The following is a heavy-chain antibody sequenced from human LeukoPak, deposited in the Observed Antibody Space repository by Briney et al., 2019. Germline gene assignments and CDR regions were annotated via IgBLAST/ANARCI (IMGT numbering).Heavy chain of an antibody. V-gene: IGHV4-39*01. Sequence: PSETLSLTCTVSGGSISSSSYYWGWIRQPPGKGLEWIGSIYYSGSTYYNPSLKSRVTISLDTSKNQFSLKLSSVTAADTAVYYCARHGGRARVSDVIYYDYWGQGTLVTVSS. CDR1: GGSISSSSYY. J-gene: IGHJ4*02. CDR2: IYYSGST. CDR3: ARHGGRARVSDVIYYDY. D-gene: IGHD3-16*02.